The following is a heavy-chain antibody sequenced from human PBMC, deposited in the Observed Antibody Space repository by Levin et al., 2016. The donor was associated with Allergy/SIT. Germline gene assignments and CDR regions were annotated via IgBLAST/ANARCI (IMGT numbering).Heavy chain of an antibody. J-gene: IGHJ4*02. CDR3: AKDGFRQQLHLGYFDY. Sequence: GGSLRLSCAASGFTFSSYAMSWVRQAPGKGLEWVSAISGSGGSTYYADSVKGRFTISRDNSKNTLYLQMNSLRAEDTAVYYCAKDGFRQQLHLGYFDYWGQGTLVTVSS. V-gene: IGHV3-23*01. D-gene: IGHD6-13*01. CDR2: ISGSGGST. CDR1: GFTFSSYA.